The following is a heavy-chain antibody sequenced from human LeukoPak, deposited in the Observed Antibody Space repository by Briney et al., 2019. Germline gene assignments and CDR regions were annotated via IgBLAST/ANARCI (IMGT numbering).Heavy chain of an antibody. J-gene: IGHJ4*02. CDR2: ITSSSSHI. V-gene: IGHV3-21*01. D-gene: IGHD6-19*01. CDR1: GFTFSSYT. Sequence: GGSLRLSCAASGFTFSSYTMNWVRQAPGKGLEWVSSITSSSSHIYYADSVKGRFTISRDNAKNSLYLQMNSLRAEDTAVYYCARESSGWNGYWGQGTLVTVSS. CDR3: ARESSGWNGY.